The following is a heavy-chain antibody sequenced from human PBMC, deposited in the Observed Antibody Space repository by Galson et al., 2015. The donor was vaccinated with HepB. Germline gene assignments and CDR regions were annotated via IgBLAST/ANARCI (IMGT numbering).Heavy chain of an antibody. D-gene: IGHD3-3*01. V-gene: IGHV1-2*02. CDR1: GYTFTGYY. J-gene: IGHJ5*02. CDR2: INPNSGGT. Sequence: SVKVSCKASGYTFTGYYMNWVRQAPGQGLEWMGWINPNSGGTNYAQKFQGRVTMTRDTSISTAYMELSRLRSDDTAVYYCARSTIFGVANNWFDPWGQGTLVTVSS. CDR3: ARSTIFGVANNWFDP.